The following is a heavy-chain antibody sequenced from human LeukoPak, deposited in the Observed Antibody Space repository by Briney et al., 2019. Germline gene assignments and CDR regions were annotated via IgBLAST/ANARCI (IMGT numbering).Heavy chain of an antibody. J-gene: IGHJ6*03. CDR3: VKFRGIQHYNYHVDV. V-gene: IGHV3-23*01. D-gene: IGHD3-10*01. CDR2: LTGSGGNT. Sequence: GGSLRLSCAASGFTLSSCAMSCLRQAPGRGLEGLSGLTGSGGNTYYADSVKGRFTISRDNSKNTLSLQMNSLRAEDAAVYYCVKFRGIQHYNYHVDVWGKGTTVTVSS. CDR1: GFTLSSCA.